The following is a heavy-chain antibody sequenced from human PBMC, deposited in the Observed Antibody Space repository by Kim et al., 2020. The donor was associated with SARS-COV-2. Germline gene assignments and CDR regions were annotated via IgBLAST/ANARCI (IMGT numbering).Heavy chain of an antibody. CDR2: FDPEDGET. CDR3: ATVSGRIWFRELFQH. CDR1: GYTLTELS. Sequence: ASVKVSCKVSGYTLTELSMHWVRQAPGKGLEWMGGFDPEDGETIYAQKFQGRVTMTEDTSTDTAYMELSSLRSEDTAVYYCATVSGRIWFRELFQHWGQGTLVTVSS. D-gene: IGHD3-10*01. V-gene: IGHV1-24*01. J-gene: IGHJ1*01.